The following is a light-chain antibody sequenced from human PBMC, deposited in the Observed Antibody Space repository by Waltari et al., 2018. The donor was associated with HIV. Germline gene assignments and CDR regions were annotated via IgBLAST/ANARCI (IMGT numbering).Light chain of an antibody. V-gene: IGLV2-23*02. CDR3: CAYAGSTTYVI. CDR1: SSDVGRSNL. CDR2: GVS. Sequence: QSALTQPASVSASPGQSITIPCTGTSSDVGRSNLFPWYHQHPGKAPKLIIYGVSKRPSGVSNRFSGSKSGNTASLTISGLQAEDEADYYCCAYAGSTTYVIFGGGTKLTVL. J-gene: IGLJ2*01.